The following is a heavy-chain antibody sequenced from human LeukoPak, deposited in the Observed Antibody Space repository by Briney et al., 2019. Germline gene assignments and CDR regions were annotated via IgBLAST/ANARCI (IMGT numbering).Heavy chain of an antibody. CDR3: ARAEESIAAAGAIDY. CDR1: GGSISSYY. J-gene: IGHJ4*02. CDR2: IYYSGST. V-gene: IGHV4-59*01. Sequence: PSETLSLTCTVSGGSISSYYWSWIPQPPGKGLEWSGYIYYSGSTNYNPSLKSRVTISVDTSKNQFSLKLSSVTAADTAVYYCARAEESIAAAGAIDYWGQGTLVTVSS. D-gene: IGHD6-13*01.